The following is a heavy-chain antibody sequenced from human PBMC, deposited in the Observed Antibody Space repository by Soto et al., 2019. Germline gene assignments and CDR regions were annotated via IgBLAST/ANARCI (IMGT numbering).Heavy chain of an antibody. CDR3: AKAPYDFWSGYYSHFDY. D-gene: IGHD3-3*01. CDR1: GFTFSSYG. V-gene: IGHV3-30*18. CDR2: ISYDGSNK. Sequence: GGSLRLSCAASGFTFSSYGMHWVRQAPGKGLEWVAVISYDGSNKYYADSVKGRFTISRDNSKNTLYLQMNSLRAEDTAVYYCAKAPYDFWSGYYSHFDYWGQGTLVTVSS. J-gene: IGHJ4*02.